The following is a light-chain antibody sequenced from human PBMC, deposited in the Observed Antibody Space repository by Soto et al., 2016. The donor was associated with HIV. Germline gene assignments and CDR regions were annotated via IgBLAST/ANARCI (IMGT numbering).Light chain of an antibody. Sequence: IQLTQSPSSLSASVGDRVTTTCRASRDIGSALAWYQQKPGKGPRLLIYDASSLESGVPSRFRGGGSGKDFSLIISSLQPEDFATYHCQQFNNYPSLSFGGGTKVELK. CDR2: DAS. CDR3: QQFNNYPSLS. J-gene: IGKJ4*01. CDR1: RDIGSA. V-gene: IGKV1D-13*01.